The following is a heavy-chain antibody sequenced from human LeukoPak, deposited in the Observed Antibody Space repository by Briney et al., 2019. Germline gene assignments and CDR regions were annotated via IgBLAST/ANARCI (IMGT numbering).Heavy chain of an antibody. Sequence: GGSLRLSCAASGFTFSSYSMNWVRQAPGKGLEWVSSISSSSSYIYYADSVKGRFTISRDNAKNSLYLQMNSLRAEDTAVYYCARTVMITFGGVIGPFDIWRQGTMVTVSS. V-gene: IGHV3-21*01. CDR3: ARTVMITFGGVIGPFDI. J-gene: IGHJ3*02. CDR1: GFTFSSYS. D-gene: IGHD3-16*02. CDR2: ISSSSSYI.